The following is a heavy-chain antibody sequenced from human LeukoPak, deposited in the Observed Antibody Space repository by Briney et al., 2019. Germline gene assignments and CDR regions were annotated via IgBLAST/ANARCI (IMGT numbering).Heavy chain of an antibody. V-gene: IGHV3-23*01. D-gene: IGHD3-10*01. J-gene: IGHJ4*02. CDR1: GITLSNYG. CDR3: RGVVIRVFLVGFHKEAYYFDS. Sequence: GGSLRLSCAVSGITLSNYGMSWVRQAPGKGLEWVAGISGSGGGAQYADSVKGRFTISRDNAKNRLYLHVNSLRAEDTAMYAKRGVVIRVFLVGFHKEAYYFDSWGQGVLVTVSS. CDR2: ISGSGGGA.